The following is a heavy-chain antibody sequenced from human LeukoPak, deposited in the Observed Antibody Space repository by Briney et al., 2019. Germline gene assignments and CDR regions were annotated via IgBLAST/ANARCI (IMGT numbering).Heavy chain of an antibody. CDR3: AIMHRYYDGSGYWVQ. V-gene: IGHV3-30*04. D-gene: IGHD3-22*01. Sequence: PGGSLRLSCAASGFTFSRYAMHWLRQAPGKWPEWVAVIAFDGNKKYYADSVKGRFTISRDNPRNTLYMQMNSLRAQDTALHYCAIMHRYYDGSGYWVQWGQGTLVTVSS. J-gene: IGHJ4*02. CDR2: IAFDGNKK. CDR1: GFTFSRYA.